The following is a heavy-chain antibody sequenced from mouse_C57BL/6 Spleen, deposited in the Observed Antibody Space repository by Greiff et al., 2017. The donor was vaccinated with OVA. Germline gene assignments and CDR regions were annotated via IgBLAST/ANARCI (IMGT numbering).Heavy chain of an antibody. CDR2: IDPSDSET. V-gene: IGHV1-52*01. CDR3: ARSGGYDGYYYWYFDV. CDR1: GYTFTSYW. J-gene: IGHJ1*03. D-gene: IGHD2-3*01. Sequence: VQLQQPGAELVRPGSSVKLSCKASGYTFTSYWMHWVKQRPIQGLEWIGNIDPSDSETHYNQKFKDKATLTVDKSSSTAYMQLSSLTSEDSAVYYCARSGGYDGYYYWYFDVWGTGTTVTVSS.